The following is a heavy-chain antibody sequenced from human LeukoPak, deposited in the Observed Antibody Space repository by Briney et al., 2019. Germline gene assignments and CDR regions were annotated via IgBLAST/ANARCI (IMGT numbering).Heavy chain of an antibody. D-gene: IGHD2-21*01. J-gene: IGHJ4*02. CDR2: ISYDGGNK. Sequence: GGSLRLSCAASGFTFSSYAMHWVRQAPGKGLEWVAVISYDGGNKYYADSVRGRFTISRDNSKNTLYLQMNSLRTEDTAVYYCARDGPSEAILWGYFDSWGQGTLVTVSS. V-gene: IGHV3-30-3*01. CDR3: ARDGPSEAILWGYFDS. CDR1: GFTFSSYA.